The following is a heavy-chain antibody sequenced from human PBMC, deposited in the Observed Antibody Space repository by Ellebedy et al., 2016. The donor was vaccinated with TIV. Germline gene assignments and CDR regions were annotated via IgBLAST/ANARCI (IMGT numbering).Heavy chain of an antibody. CDR2: INGDGSNI. Sequence: GESLKISCAASGFTFSSSWVHWVRQVPGKGLVWVARINGDGSNIGYADSVKGRFTISRDNSKNTLYLQMNSLRADDTAIYYCAKLGGVLSWYADYWGLGTLVTVSS. V-gene: IGHV3-74*01. CDR3: AKLGGVLSWYADY. J-gene: IGHJ4*02. CDR1: GFTFSSSW. D-gene: IGHD6-13*01.